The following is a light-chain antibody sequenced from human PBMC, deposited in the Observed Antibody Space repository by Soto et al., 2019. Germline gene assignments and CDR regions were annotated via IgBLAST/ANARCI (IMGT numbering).Light chain of an antibody. V-gene: IGLV2-14*01. CDR3: SSYTSSSTLL. CDR1: SSDVGYYNY. CDR2: EVS. Sequence: QSVLTQPASVSGSPGQSITISCTGTSSDVGYYNYVSWYQQHPGKAPKVMIYEVSNRPIGVSNRFSGSKSGNTASLTISGLQAEDEADYYCSSYTSSSTLLFGGGTKLTVL. J-gene: IGLJ2*01.